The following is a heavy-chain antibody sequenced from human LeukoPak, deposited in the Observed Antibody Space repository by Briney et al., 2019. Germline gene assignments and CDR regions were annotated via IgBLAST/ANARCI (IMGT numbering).Heavy chain of an antibody. J-gene: IGHJ4*02. CDR3: ARAPRDYYDSSGYSPGYFDY. D-gene: IGHD3-22*01. V-gene: IGHV1-69*13. CDR2: IIPIFGTA. CDR1: GGTFSSYA. Sequence: SVKVSCKASGGTFSSYAISWVRQAPGQGLEWMGGIIPIFGTANYAQKFQGRVTITADESTSTAYMELSSLRSEDTAVYYCARAPRDYYDSSGYSPGYFDYWGQGTLVTVSS.